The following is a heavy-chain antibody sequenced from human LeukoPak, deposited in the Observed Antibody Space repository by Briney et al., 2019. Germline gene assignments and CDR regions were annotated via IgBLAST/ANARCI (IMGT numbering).Heavy chain of an antibody. V-gene: IGHV3-53*01. J-gene: IGHJ3*02. Sequence: PGGSLRLSCAASGLTVSTNYMSWVRQAPGKGLNWVSVIYRAGPTYYADSVKGRFTISRDNSKNTLYLQMNSLRVEDTAVYYCARGNQSITMIAHLGAFDIWGQGTMVTVSS. D-gene: IGHD3-22*01. CDR1: GLTVSTNY. CDR3: ARGNQSITMIAHLGAFDI. CDR2: IYRAGPT.